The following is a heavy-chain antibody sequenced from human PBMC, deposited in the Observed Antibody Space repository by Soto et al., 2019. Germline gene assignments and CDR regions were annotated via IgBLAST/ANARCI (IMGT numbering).Heavy chain of an antibody. V-gene: IGHV4-4*02. Sequence: QVQLQESGPGLVRPSGTVSLTCAVSGLSISSDNWWSWVRQPPGKGLEWIGEIHHSGSTNYNPSLKSRVTMSVVPSKDLFSLTLNSVTAADTAFYYCARDQGSHPGDWGQGTLVSFSS. D-gene: IGHD6-13*01. J-gene: IGHJ4*02. CDR3: ARDQGSHPGD. CDR1: GLSISSDNW. CDR2: IHHSGST.